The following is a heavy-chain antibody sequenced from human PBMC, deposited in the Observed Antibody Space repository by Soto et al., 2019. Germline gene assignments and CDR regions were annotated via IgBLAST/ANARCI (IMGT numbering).Heavy chain of an antibody. CDR1: GFTFSSYA. J-gene: IGHJ6*02. D-gene: IGHD2-8*01. V-gene: IGHV3-23*01. CDR2: ISGSGGST. Sequence: PGGSLRLSCAASGFTFSSYAMSWVRQAPGKGLEWVSAISGSGGSTYYADSVKGRFTISRDNSKNTLYLQMNSLRAEDTAVYYCAIRFQWPYYYYYGMDVWGQGTTVTVSS. CDR3: AIRFQWPYYYYYGMDV.